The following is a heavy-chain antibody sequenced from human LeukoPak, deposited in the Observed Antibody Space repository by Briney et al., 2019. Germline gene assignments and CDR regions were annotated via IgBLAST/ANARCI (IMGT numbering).Heavy chain of an antibody. V-gene: IGHV3-21*01. CDR2: ISSSSTYT. J-gene: IGHJ4*02. CDR1: GFTFSS. Sequence: GGSLRLSCAASGFTFSSMNWVRQAPGKGLEWVSSISSSSTYTYYADSVKGRFTISRDNAKNSLYLQMNNLRAEDTAVYYCAKDTWVWGSYRSPDYWGQGTLVTVSS. D-gene: IGHD3-16*02. CDR3: AKDTWVWGSYRSPDY.